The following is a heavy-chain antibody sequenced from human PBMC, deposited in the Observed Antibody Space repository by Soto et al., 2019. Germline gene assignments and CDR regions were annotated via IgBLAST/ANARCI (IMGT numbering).Heavy chain of an antibody. Sequence: GGSLRLSCAASGFTFSSYAMSWVRQAPGKGLEWVSAISGSGGSTYYADSVKGRFTISRDNSKNTLYLQMNSLRAEDTAVYYCAKDLGSDQHIVVVPDAVLMDFRGKGTTVTVSS. V-gene: IGHV3-23*01. CDR3: AKDLGSDQHIVVVPDAVLMDF. CDR1: GFTFSSYA. CDR2: ISGSGGST. D-gene: IGHD2-2*01. J-gene: IGHJ6*04.